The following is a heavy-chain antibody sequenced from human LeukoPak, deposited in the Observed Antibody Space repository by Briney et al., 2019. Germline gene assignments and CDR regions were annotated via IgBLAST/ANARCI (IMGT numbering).Heavy chain of an antibody. CDR3: ARSHSMARGVIDFYGLDV. CDR2: IYHSGSP. V-gene: IGHV4-4*02. J-gene: IGHJ6*02. Sequence: PSGTLSLTCGVSGDSIGSTNWWSWVRQSPGKGLEWIGEIYHSGSPNYNPSLQSRVTISVDKAKNQFSLKVDSVTAADTAVYYCARSHSMARGVIDFYGLDVWGQGTTVIVSS. CDR1: GDSIGSTNW. D-gene: IGHD3-10*01.